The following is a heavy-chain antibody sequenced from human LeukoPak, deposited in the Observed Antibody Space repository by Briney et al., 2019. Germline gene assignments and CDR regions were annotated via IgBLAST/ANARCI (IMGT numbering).Heavy chain of an antibody. CDR2: IYTSGST. CDR3: ASGVYRNAFDI. V-gene: IGHV4-4*07. D-gene: IGHD1-14*01. J-gene: IGHJ3*02. CDR1: GGSISGYY. Sequence: SETLSLTCAVSGGSISGYYWSWIRQPAGKGREWIGRIYTSGSTYYNPSLKSRVTMSVDTSKNQFSLKLSSVTAADTAVYYCASGVYRNAFDIWGQGTMVTVSS.